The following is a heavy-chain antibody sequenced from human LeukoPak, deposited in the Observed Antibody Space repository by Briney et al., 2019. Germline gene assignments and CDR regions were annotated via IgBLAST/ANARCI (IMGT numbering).Heavy chain of an antibody. Sequence: ASVKVSCKASGYTFTGYYMHWVRQAPGQGLEWMGWINPNSGGTNYAQKFQGRVTMTRDTSISTAYMELSRLRSDDTAVYYCARLYNWNYVPGKKYNWFDPWGQGTLVTVSS. CDR1: GYTFTGYY. D-gene: IGHD1-7*01. J-gene: IGHJ5*02. CDR3: ARLYNWNYVPGKKYNWFDP. CDR2: INPNSGGT. V-gene: IGHV1-2*02.